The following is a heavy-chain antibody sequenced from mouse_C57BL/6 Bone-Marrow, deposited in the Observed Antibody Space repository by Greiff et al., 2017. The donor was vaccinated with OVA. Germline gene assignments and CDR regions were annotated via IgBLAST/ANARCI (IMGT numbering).Heavy chain of an antibody. V-gene: IGHV1-81*01. CDR3: ARGGFSNYGAY. CDR1: GYTFTSYG. Sequence: QVQLQQSGAELARPGASVKLSCKASGYTFTSYGISWVKQRTGQGLEWIGEIYPRSGNTYYNEKFKGKATLTADKSSSTAYMELRSLTSEDSAVYFCARGGFSNYGAYWGQGTLVTVSA. CDR2: IYPRSGNT. J-gene: IGHJ3*01. D-gene: IGHD2-5*01.